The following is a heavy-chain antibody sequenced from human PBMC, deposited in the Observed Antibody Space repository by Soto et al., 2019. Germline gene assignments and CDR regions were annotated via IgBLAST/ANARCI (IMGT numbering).Heavy chain of an antibody. V-gene: IGHV3-23*01. D-gene: IGHD5-12*01. CDR3: AKEGDLYSGYEYYFDY. J-gene: IGHJ4*02. CDR2: ISGSGGST. Sequence: GGSLRLSCAASGFTFSSYAMSWVRQAPGKGLEWVSAISGSGGSTYYADSVKGRFTISRDNSKNTLYLQMNSLRAEDTAVYYCAKEGDLYSGYEYYFDYWGQETLVTVSS. CDR1: GFTFSSYA.